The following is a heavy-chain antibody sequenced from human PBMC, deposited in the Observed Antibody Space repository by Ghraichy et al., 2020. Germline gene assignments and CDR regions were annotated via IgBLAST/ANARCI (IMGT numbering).Heavy chain of an antibody. V-gene: IGHV4-34*01. J-gene: IGHJ4*02. D-gene: IGHD1-26*01. Sequence: SETLSLTCAVYGGSFSGYYWSWIRQPPGKGLEWIGEINHSGSTNYNPSLKSRVTISVDTSKNQFSLKLSSVTAADTAVYYCARGQFFRRRGGYGYWGQGTLVTVSS. CDR1: GGSFSGYY. CDR2: INHSGST. CDR3: ARGQFFRRRGGYGY.